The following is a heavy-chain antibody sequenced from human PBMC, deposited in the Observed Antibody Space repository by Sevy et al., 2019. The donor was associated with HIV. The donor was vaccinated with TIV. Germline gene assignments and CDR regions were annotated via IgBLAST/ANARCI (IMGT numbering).Heavy chain of an antibody. Sequence: GGSLRLSCAASGFTVSSNYMSWVRQAPGKGLEWVSVIYSGGSTYYADSVKGRFTISRDNSKNTLYLQMNSLRAEDTAVYYCARDLTYCSGGSCYWFDPWGQGTLVTVSS. V-gene: IGHV3-53*01. J-gene: IGHJ5*02. CDR1: GFTVSSNY. CDR3: ARDLTYCSGGSCYWFDP. D-gene: IGHD2-15*01. CDR2: IYSGGST.